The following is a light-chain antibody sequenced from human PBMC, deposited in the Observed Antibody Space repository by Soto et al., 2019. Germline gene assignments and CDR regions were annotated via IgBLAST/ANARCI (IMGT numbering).Light chain of an antibody. Sequence: EVVMTQSPATLSVSPGESATLSCRASQGISSLLAWYQQKPGQAPRLLIYAASTGAAGIPARFSGSGSGTDFTLTISSLQSEDFAIYYCQQYYDWPITFGQGTRLEIK. CDR2: AAS. CDR3: QQYYDWPIT. CDR1: QGISSL. J-gene: IGKJ5*01. V-gene: IGKV3-15*01.